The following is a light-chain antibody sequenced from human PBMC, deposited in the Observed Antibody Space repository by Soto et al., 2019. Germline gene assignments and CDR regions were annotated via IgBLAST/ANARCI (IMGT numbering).Light chain of an antibody. V-gene: IGLV2-14*01. CDR1: SSDVGGYKY. CDR3: SSFTSSSTWV. CDR2: EVS. J-gene: IGLJ3*02. Sequence: QSVLTQPASVSGSPGQSITISCTGTSSDVGGYKYVSWYQQHPDKAPKLIIFEVSNRPSGISSRFSASKSGNTASLTISGLQAEDEADYHCSSFTSSSTWVFGGGTKVTVL.